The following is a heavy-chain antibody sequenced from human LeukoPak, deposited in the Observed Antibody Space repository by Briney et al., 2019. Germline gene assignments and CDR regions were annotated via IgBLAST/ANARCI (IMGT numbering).Heavy chain of an antibody. CDR1: GFTFSSYS. CDR2: ISSSSSYI. D-gene: IGHD5-12*01. V-gene: IGHV3-21*01. Sequence: GGSLRLSCAASGFTFSSYSMNWVRQAPGKGLEWVSSISSSSSYIYYADSVKGRFTISRDNAKNSLYLQMNSLRAEDMAVYYCARDGGGESGYRHAFDIWGQGTMVTVSS. CDR3: ARDGGGESGYRHAFDI. J-gene: IGHJ3*02.